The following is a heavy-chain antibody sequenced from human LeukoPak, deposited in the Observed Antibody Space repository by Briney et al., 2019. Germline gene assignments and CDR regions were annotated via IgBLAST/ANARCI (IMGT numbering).Heavy chain of an antibody. Sequence: GGSLRLSCAASGFTVSANYMTWVRQAPGKGLEWVSVVYSGGSTYYADSVKGRFTISRDSSKNTLYLQMYSLRAEDTAVYYCALGDPSSSWGQGTLVTVSS. V-gene: IGHV3-66*01. CDR1: GFTVSANY. CDR3: ALGDPSSS. J-gene: IGHJ4*02. D-gene: IGHD6-13*01. CDR2: VYSGGST.